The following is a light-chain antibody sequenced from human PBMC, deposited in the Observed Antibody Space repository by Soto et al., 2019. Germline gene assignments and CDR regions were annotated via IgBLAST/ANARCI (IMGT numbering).Light chain of an antibody. V-gene: IGLV2-23*01. Sequence: SSPTQPSPLSGSPGQSVPISFTGNSSDVGRYTLAPWYKQHPGKAPKLMIYEGSKRPSGVSNRFSGSKSGNTASLTISGLQAEDEADYYCCSYAGSRVFGGGTRVTVL. CDR1: SSDVGRYTL. CDR2: EGS. CDR3: CSYAGSRV. J-gene: IGLJ2*01.